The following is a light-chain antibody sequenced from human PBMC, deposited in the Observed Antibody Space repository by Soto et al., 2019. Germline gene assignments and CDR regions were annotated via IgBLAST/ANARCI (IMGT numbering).Light chain of an antibody. CDR3: QQYVFSPWT. CDR1: QSVRSN. Sequence: IVMTQSPVILSVSPGGSATLACRASQSVRSNLAWYQQRPGQAPRLLIYDASTRATDIPARFSGSGSGTDFTLTITSLKSEDFAVNSCQQYVFSPWTFGQGTRV. CDR2: DAS. J-gene: IGKJ1*01. V-gene: IGKV3-15*01.